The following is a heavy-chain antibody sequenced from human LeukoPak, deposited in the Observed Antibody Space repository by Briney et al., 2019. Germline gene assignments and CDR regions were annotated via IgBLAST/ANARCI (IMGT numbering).Heavy chain of an antibody. CDR2: IYSGGST. V-gene: IGHV3-53*01. Sequence: GGSLRLSCAASGFTFSSYSMNWVRQAPGKGLEWVSVIYSGGSTYYADSVKGRFTISRDNSKNTLYLQMNSLRAEDTAVYYCARAGGDIAAAGTWYFDYWGQGTLVTVSS. J-gene: IGHJ4*02. CDR3: ARAGGDIAAAGTWYFDY. CDR1: GFTFSSYS. D-gene: IGHD6-13*01.